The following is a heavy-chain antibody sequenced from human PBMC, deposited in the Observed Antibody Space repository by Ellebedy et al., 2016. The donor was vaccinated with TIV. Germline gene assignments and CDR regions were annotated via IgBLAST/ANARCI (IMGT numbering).Heavy chain of an antibody. CDR1: GFTFDDYA. V-gene: IGHV3-9*01. CDR2: INWNSGRI. J-gene: IGHJ6*02. CDR3: AKDIRYCGGDCYEVDYFYGIHV. D-gene: IGHD2-21*02. Sequence: GGSLRLSXAASGFTFDDYAMHWVRQAPGKGLEWVSGINWNSGRIDYADSVKGRFTISRDNAKNSLYLQMNSLRPEDTALYFCAKDIRYCGGDCYEVDYFYGIHVWGQGTTVTVSS.